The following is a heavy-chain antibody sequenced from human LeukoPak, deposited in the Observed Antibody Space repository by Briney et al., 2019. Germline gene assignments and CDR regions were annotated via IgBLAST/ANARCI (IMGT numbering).Heavy chain of an antibody. Sequence: ASVKVSCKASGYTFTSYYMHWVRQAPGQGLEWMGIINPSGGSTSYAQKFQGRVTMTRDTSTSTVYMELSSLRSEDTAVYYCARGGVSYDFWSGYYIGVSGMDVWGQGTTVTVSS. CDR3: ARGGVSYDFWSGYYIGVSGMDV. D-gene: IGHD3-3*01. CDR1: GYTFTSYY. V-gene: IGHV1-46*01. J-gene: IGHJ6*02. CDR2: INPSGGST.